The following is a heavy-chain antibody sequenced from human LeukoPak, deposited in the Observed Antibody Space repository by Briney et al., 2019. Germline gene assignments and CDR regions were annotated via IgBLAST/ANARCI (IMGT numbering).Heavy chain of an antibody. D-gene: IGHD3-22*01. CDR1: GFTFSSYW. Sequence: PGRSLRLSCAASGFTFSSYWMHWVRQAPGKGLVWVSRINSDGSSISYADSVKGRFTISRDNAKNTLYLQMNSLRAEDTAVYYCARGGQGYYDSSGHDYWGQGTLVTVSS. CDR2: INSDGSSI. CDR3: ARGGQGYYDSSGHDY. V-gene: IGHV3-74*01. J-gene: IGHJ4*02.